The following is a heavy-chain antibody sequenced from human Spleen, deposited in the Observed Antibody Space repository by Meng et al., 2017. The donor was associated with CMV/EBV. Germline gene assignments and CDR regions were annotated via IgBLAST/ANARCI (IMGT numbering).Heavy chain of an antibody. CDR3: ARAHSDFWSGYYNFDS. CDR1: GYSISSGYY. Sequence: GSLRLSCTVSGYSISSGYYWGWIRQPPGKGLEWIGSIYHSGTTYYSPSLQSRVTISIDTSKNQFSLKVTSVTAADTAVYYCARAHSDFWSGYYNFDSWGQGTLVTVSS. V-gene: IGHV4-38-2*02. J-gene: IGHJ4*02. D-gene: IGHD3-3*01. CDR2: IYHSGTT.